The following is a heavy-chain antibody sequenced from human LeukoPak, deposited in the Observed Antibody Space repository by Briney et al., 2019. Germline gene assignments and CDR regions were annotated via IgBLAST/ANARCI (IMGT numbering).Heavy chain of an antibody. Sequence: GGSLRLSCAASGFSFRSYWMTWVRQAPGKGLEWVATIKHDGSEKSFVDSVKGRFTISRDNANNSLSLQMESLRVDDTAIYYCARNDRYDFWSNNFLLDPWGQGTLVTVSS. CDR1: GFSFRSYW. CDR2: IKHDGSEK. CDR3: ARNDRYDFWSNNFLLDP. J-gene: IGHJ5*02. V-gene: IGHV3-7*01. D-gene: IGHD3-3*01.